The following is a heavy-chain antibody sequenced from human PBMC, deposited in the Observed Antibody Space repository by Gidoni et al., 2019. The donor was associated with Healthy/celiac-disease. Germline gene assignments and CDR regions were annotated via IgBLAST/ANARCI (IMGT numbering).Heavy chain of an antibody. J-gene: IGHJ6*03. D-gene: IGHD1-1*01. Sequence: QLQLQESGPGLVKPSQTLSLTCTVSGGSISSGYYYWSWIRQPPGKGLEWIGYIYYSGSTYYNPSLKSRVTISVDTSKNQFSLKLSSVTAADTDVYYCARQTGTTGYYYYYMDVWGKGTTVTVSS. CDR1: GGSISSGYYY. CDR3: ARQTGTTGYYYYYMDV. CDR2: IYYSGST. V-gene: IGHV4-30-4*01.